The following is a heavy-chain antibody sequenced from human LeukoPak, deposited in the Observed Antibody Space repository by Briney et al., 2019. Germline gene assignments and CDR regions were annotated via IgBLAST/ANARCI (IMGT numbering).Heavy chain of an antibody. V-gene: IGHV4-38-2*02. Sequence: SETLSLTCAVSGYSISSGYYWGWIRPPPGKGLEWIGSIYHSGSTYYNPSLKSRVTISVDTSKNQFSLKLSSVTAADTAVYYCARDRRFAVAGIGGPDYWGQGTLVTVSS. CDR2: IYHSGST. D-gene: IGHD6-19*01. J-gene: IGHJ4*02. CDR1: GYSISSGYY. CDR3: ARDRRFAVAGIGGPDY.